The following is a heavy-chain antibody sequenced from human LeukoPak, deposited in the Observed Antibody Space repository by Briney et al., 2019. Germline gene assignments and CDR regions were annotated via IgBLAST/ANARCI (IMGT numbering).Heavy chain of an antibody. D-gene: IGHD3-9*01. CDR3: ARDPLTLYNYYMDV. J-gene: IGHJ6*03. CDR2: ISSSSSYI. Sequence: KPGGSLRLSCAASGFTFSSYSMNWVRQAPGKGLEWVSSISSSSSYIYYADSVKGRFTISRDNAKNSLYLQMNSLRAEDTAVYYCARDPLTLYNYYMDVWGKGTTVTVSS. V-gene: IGHV3-21*01. CDR1: GFTFSSYS.